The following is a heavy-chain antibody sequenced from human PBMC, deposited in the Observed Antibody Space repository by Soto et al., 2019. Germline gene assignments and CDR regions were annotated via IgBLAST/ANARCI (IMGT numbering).Heavy chain of an antibody. V-gene: IGHV4-4*07. CDR2: IYATGTT. D-gene: IGHD1-1*01. Sequence: SETLSLTCTVSGASISGFYWSWIRKSAGKGLEWIGRIYATGTTDYNPSLKSRVMMSVDTSKKQFSLKLRSVTAADTAVFYCVRDGTKTLRDWFDPWGQGISVTVSS. CDR1: GASISGFY. J-gene: IGHJ5*02. CDR3: VRDGTKTLRDWFDP.